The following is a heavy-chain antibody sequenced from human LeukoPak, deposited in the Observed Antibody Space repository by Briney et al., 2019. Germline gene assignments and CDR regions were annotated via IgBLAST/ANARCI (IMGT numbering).Heavy chain of an antibody. D-gene: IGHD3-10*01. J-gene: IGHJ5*02. Sequence: GASVKVSCKASGYSFTSYAMNWVRQAPGQGLEWMGWINTNTGNPSYAQGFTGRFVFSLDTSVSTAYLQISSLKAEDTAVYYCARGTSNYYGSGSRYWFDPWGQGTLVTVSS. CDR1: GYSFTSYA. CDR2: INTNTGNP. CDR3: ARGTSNYYGSGSRYWFDP. V-gene: IGHV7-4-1*02.